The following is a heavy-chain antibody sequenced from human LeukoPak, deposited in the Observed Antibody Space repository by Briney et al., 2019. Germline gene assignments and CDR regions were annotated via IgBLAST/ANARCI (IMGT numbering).Heavy chain of an antibody. CDR1: GGSFSGYY. D-gene: IGHD2-8*01. Sequence: SETLSPTCAVYGGSFSGYYWSWIRQPPGKGLEWIGEINHSGSTNYNPSLKSRVTISVDTSKNQFSLKLSSVTAADTAVYYCARGYYAKAGCLDYWGQGTLVTVSS. V-gene: IGHV4-34*01. CDR3: ARGYYAKAGCLDY. CDR2: INHSGST. J-gene: IGHJ4*02.